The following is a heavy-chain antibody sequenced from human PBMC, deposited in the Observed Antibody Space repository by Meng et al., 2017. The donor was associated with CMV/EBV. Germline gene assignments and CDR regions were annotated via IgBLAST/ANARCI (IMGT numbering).Heavy chain of an antibody. CDR2: INPSGGST. CDR3: ARLVRRGGTTFRHSDRDFDY. D-gene: IGHD1-1*01. V-gene: IGHV1-46*01. Sequence: ASVKVSCKASGYTFTGYYMHWVRQAPGQGLEWMGIINPSGGSTSYAQKFQGRVTMTRDTSTSTVYMELSSLRSEDTAVYYCARLVRRGGTTFRHSDRDFDYWGQGTLVTVS. J-gene: IGHJ4*02. CDR1: GYTFTGYY.